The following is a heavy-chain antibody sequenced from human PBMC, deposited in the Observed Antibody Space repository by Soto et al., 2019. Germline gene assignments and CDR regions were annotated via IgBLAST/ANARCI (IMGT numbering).Heavy chain of an antibody. V-gene: IGHV3-33*01. CDR3: CGDITTRGYDYSFYY. J-gene: IGHJ4*02. D-gene: IGHD5-12*01. CDR2: IWYDGSKK. CDR1: GFSFSSYG. Sequence: QVQLVESGGGVVQPGRSLRLSCAASGFSFSSYGMHWVRQAPGKGLEWVAVIWYDGSKKYYVDSVKGRFSISRYNSKNKLYLQMNSLRAEHTAGYYCCGDITTRGYDYSFYYWGQGTLVTVSS.